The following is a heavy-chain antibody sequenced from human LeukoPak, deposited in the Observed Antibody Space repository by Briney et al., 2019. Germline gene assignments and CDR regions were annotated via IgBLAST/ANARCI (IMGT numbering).Heavy chain of an antibody. CDR1: GFTFSSYL. D-gene: IGHD3-22*01. V-gene: IGHV3-7*01. J-gene: IGHJ4*02. CDR3: ARQDSPYSYDSSGYSDY. CDR2: IKKEGSEK. Sequence: GGSLRLSCAASGFTFSSYLMSWVRQAPGKALEWVANIKKEGSEKDYVDSVKGRFTISRDNGKNSLYLQMNSLSAEDTAVYYCARQDSPYSYDSSGYSDYWGQGTLVTVSS.